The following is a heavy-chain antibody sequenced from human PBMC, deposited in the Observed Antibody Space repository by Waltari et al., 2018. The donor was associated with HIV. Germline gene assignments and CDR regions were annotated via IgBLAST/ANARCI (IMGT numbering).Heavy chain of an antibody. CDR2: MNHSGST. D-gene: IGHD3-9*01. J-gene: IGHJ4*02. CDR1: GGSFSDYY. CDR3: ARANYNILSGSIDN. Sequence: QVQLHQWGAGLLKPSETLSLICAMYGGSFSDYYWSWIRQPPGKGLEWIGEMNHSGSTNYNPSLKSRVTISVDTSKNQLSLKLSSVTAADTAVYYCARANYNILSGSIDNWGQGTLVTVSS. V-gene: IGHV4-34*01.